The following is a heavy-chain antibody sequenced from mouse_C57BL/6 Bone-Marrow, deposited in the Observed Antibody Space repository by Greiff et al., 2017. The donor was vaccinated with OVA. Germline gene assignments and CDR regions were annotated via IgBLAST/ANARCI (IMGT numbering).Heavy chain of an antibody. CDR3: ARLPGSRGYYAMDY. V-gene: IGHV5-12*01. D-gene: IGHD1-1*01. CDR2: ISNGGGST. Sequence: DVKLVESGGGLVQPGGSLKLSCAASGFTFSDYYMYWVRQTPEKRLEWVAYISNGGGSTYYPDTVKGRFTISRDNAKNTLYLQMSRLKSEDTAMYYCARLPGSRGYYAMDYWGQGTSVTVSS. J-gene: IGHJ4*01. CDR1: GFTFSDYY.